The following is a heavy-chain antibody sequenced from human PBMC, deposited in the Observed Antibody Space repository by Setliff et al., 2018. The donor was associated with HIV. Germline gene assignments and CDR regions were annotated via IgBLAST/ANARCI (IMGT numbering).Heavy chain of an antibody. V-gene: IGHV1-8*02. Sequence: VKVSCKASGYTFSSHDINWVRQATGQGPEWMGWMNPKSGNSGYAQKFQGRVTMTRNTSISTAYMELRSLTSEDTAVYYCARFLPGYSSSWYFGYSYYGMDVWGQGTTVTVSS. CDR3: ARFLPGYSSSWYFGYSYYGMDV. D-gene: IGHD6-13*01. CDR2: MNPKSGNS. CDR1: GYTFSSHD. J-gene: IGHJ6*02.